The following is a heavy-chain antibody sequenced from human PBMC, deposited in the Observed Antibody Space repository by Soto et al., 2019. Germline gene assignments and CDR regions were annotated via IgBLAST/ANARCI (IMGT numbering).Heavy chain of an antibody. D-gene: IGHD5-12*01. Sequence: EVQLVESGGGPVKPGGSLRLSCAASEFTFRIYSMNWVRQAPGKGLEWISSISSSSDYIYYADSVKGRFTISRDNAKNSLFLQLNSLRAEDTAVYYCARSPGRDGYNHFDYWGQGTLVTVSS. J-gene: IGHJ4*02. V-gene: IGHV3-21*01. CDR3: ARSPGRDGYNHFDY. CDR2: ISSSSDYI. CDR1: EFTFRIYS.